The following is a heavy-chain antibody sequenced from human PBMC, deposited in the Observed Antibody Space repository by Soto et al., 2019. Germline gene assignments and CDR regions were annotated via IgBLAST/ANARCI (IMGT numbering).Heavy chain of an antibody. Sequence: GASVKVSCKASGYTFTSYYMHWVRQAPGQGLEWMGIINPSGGSTSYAQKFQGRVTMTRDTSTSTVYMELSSLRSEDTAVYYCARDLYGDYQRNTFDYWGLGTLVTVSS. J-gene: IGHJ4*02. CDR1: GYTFTSYY. CDR2: INPSGGST. D-gene: IGHD4-17*01. V-gene: IGHV1-46*03. CDR3: ARDLYGDYQRNTFDY.